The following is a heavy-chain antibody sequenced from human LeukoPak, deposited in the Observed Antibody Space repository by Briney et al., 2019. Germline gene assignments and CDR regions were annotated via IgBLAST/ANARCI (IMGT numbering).Heavy chain of an antibody. V-gene: IGHV3-9*01. CDR1: GFTFDNYA. J-gene: IGHJ2*01. CDR3: ARGGLRNWYFDL. CDR2: ISWNSGTI. Sequence: GGSLRLSCAASGFTFDNYAMHWVRQPPGKGLEWVSGISWNSGTIDYADSVKGRFTISRDNAKNTVYLEMNSLRAEDTAVYYCARGGLRNWYFDLWGRGTLVTVSS. D-gene: IGHD5-12*01.